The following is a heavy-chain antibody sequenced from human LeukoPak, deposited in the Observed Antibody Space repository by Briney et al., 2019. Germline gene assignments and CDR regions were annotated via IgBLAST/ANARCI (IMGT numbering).Heavy chain of an antibody. Sequence: GGSLRLSCAATGFTVSSNYMSWVRQAPGKGLEWVSIIYSGDNTYYADSVKGRFTISRDISKNTVYLQMNSLRAEDTAVYYCAKRTSGSSWYSSDYWGQGTLVAVSS. D-gene: IGHD6-13*01. CDR3: AKRTSGSSWYSSDY. CDR2: IYSGDNT. J-gene: IGHJ4*02. CDR1: GFTVSSNY. V-gene: IGHV3-66*01.